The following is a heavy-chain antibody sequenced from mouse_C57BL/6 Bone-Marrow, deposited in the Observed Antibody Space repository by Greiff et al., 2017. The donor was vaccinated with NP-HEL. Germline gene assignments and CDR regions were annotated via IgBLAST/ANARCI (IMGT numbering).Heavy chain of an antibody. J-gene: IGHJ1*03. CDR1: GYTFTEYT. CDR3: ARHEVPYYYGSWYFDV. V-gene: IGHV1-62-2*01. CDR2: FYPGSGSI. D-gene: IGHD1-1*01. Sequence: QVQLQQSGAELVKPGASVKLSCKASGYTFTEYTIHWVKQRSGQGLEWIGWFYPGSGSIKYNEKFKDKATLTADKSSSPIYMELSRLTSEDSAVYFCARHEVPYYYGSWYFDVWGTGTTVTVSS.